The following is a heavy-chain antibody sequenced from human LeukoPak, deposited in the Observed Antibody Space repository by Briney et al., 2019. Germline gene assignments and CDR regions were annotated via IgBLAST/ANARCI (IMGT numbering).Heavy chain of an antibody. V-gene: IGHV3-48*01. J-gene: IGHJ4*02. D-gene: IGHD1-26*01. CDR3: ASLFRIVGAQY. Sequence: PGGSLRLSCAASGFTFRRCSMNWVRQAPGKGLEWVSYISSSSSTIYYADSVKGRFTISRDNAKNSLYLQMNSLRAEDTAVYYCASLFRIVGAQYWGQGTLVTVSS. CDR2: ISSSSSTI. CDR1: GFTFRRCS.